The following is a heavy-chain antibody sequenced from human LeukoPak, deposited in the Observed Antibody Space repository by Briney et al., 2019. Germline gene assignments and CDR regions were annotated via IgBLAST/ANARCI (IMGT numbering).Heavy chain of an antibody. J-gene: IGHJ4*02. CDR1: GGSISSSY. V-gene: IGHV4-59*08. CDR3: ARRGFCSGGTCLTFDL. CDR2: IYYSGTT. Sequence: PETRCLTCTVSGGSISSSYWSWIRQPPGKGLEWIGYIYYSGTTNYNPSLKSRLTISVDTSKNQFSLKLSSVTAADTAVYYCARRGFCSGGTCLTFDLWGQGTLVPVSS. D-gene: IGHD2-15*01.